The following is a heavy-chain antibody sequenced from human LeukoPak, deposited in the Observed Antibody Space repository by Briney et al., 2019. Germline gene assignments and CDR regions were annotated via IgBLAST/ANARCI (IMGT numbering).Heavy chain of an antibody. Sequence: SETLSLTCTVSGGSISSGSYYWSWIRQPAGKGLEWIGRIYTSGSTNYNPSLKSRVTISVDTSKNQFSLKLSSVTAADTAVYYCARMDWGAAAGTCDYWGQETLVTVSS. CDR2: IYTSGST. D-gene: IGHD6-13*01. CDR3: ARMDWGAAAGTCDY. J-gene: IGHJ4*02. V-gene: IGHV4-61*02. CDR1: GGSISSGSYY.